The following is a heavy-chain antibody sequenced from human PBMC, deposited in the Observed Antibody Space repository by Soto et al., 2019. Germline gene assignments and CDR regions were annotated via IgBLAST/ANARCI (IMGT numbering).Heavy chain of an antibody. CDR2: IIPIVGTA. V-gene: IGHV1-69*01. CDR3: ASIYSSGWSSRFDY. J-gene: IGHJ4*02. CDR1: GGTFSSYA. Sequence: QVQLVQSGAEVKKPGSSVKVSCKASGGTFSSYAISWVRQAPGQGLEWMGGIIPIVGTANYAQKFQGRVTITADESTSTANMELSSLRSEDTAVYDCASIYSSGWSSRFDYWGQGTLVTVSS. D-gene: IGHD6-19*01.